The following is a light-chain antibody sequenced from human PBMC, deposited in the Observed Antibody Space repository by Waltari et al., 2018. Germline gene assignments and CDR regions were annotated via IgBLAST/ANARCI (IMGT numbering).Light chain of an antibody. Sequence: EIVLTQSPGTLSLSPGERATLSCRASQSVSSSYLAWYQQKPGQAPRLPIYGASSRATGIPDRFSGSGSGTDFTLTISRLEPEDFAVYYCQQYCSSRTFGQGTKVEIK. J-gene: IGKJ1*01. CDR2: GAS. V-gene: IGKV3-20*01. CDR3: QQYCSSRT. CDR1: QSVSSSY.